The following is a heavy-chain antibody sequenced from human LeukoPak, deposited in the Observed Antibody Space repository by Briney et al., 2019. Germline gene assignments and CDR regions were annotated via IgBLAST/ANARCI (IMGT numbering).Heavy chain of an antibody. J-gene: IGHJ4*02. D-gene: IGHD6-19*01. V-gene: IGHV3-11*05. CDR3: AKDLYRSGAERYLDY. Sequence: GGSLRLSCAASGFTFSDYYMSWIRQAPGKGLEWVSYISSSSSYTNYADSVKGRFTISRDNAKNSLYLQMNSLRAEDTAVYYCAKDLYRSGAERYLDYWGQGTLVTVSS. CDR2: ISSSSSYT. CDR1: GFTFSDYY.